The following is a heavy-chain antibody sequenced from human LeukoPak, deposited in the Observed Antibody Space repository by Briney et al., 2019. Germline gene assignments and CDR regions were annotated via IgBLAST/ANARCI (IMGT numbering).Heavy chain of an antibody. CDR2: ISPSGDST. Sequence: GGSLRLSCAASGFTFSSHSMSWVRQPPGEGLEWVAAISPSGDSTTYRDSVRGQFTISRDNSRNRLYLQMNTLTVEDTAIYYSARRPLTGGVTDFFDFWGQGALVTVSS. D-gene: IGHD2-21*02. CDR3: ARRPLTGGVTDFFDF. V-gene: IGHV3-23*01. J-gene: IGHJ4*02. CDR1: GFTFSSHS.